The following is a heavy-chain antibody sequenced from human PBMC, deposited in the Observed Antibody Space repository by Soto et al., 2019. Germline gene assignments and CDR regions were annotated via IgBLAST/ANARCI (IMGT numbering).Heavy chain of an antibody. J-gene: IGHJ6*02. CDR3: ASFSIAATDPYGMDV. D-gene: IGHD6-13*01. CDR1: GYTFTSYG. Sequence: QVQLVQSGAEVKKPGASVKVSCKASGYTFTSYGISWVRQAPGQGLEWMGWISAYNGNTNYAEKLQGRVTMTTDTSTSTAYMELRSLRSDDTAVYYCASFSIAATDPYGMDVWGQGTTVTVSS. V-gene: IGHV1-18*01. CDR2: ISAYNGNT.